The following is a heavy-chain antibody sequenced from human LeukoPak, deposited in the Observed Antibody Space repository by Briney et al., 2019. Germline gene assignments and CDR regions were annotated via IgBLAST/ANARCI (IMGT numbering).Heavy chain of an antibody. Sequence: ASVKVSCKVSGYTLTELSMHWVRQAPGKGLEWMGGFDPEDGETIYAQKFQGRVTMTEDTSTDTAYMELSSLRSEDTAVYYCATTGYYDISTGYRAFDYWGQGTLVTVSS. CDR1: GYTLTELS. V-gene: IGHV1-24*01. J-gene: IGHJ4*02. CDR2: FDPEDGET. CDR3: ATTGYYDISTGYRAFDY. D-gene: IGHD3-9*01.